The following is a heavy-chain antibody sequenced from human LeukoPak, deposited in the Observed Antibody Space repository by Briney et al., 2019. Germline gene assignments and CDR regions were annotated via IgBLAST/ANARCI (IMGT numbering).Heavy chain of an antibody. Sequence: GGSLRLSCAASGFTFSSYAMHWVRQAPGKGLEWVAVISYDGSNKYYADSVKGRFTISRDNSKNTLYLQMNSLRAEDTAVYYCASEGVLLWFGELLLAPYFDYWGQGTLVTVSS. CDR2: ISYDGSNK. CDR1: GFTFSSYA. CDR3: ASEGVLLWFGELLLAPYFDY. V-gene: IGHV3-30*04. J-gene: IGHJ4*02. D-gene: IGHD3-10*01.